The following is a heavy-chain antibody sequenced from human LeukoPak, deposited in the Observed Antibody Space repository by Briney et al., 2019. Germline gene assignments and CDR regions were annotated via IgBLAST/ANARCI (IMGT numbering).Heavy chain of an antibody. CDR3: ARELTVGATIDY. CDR2: IYGGGNS. Sequence: GGSLRLSCAASGFTFSTYYMSWVRQAPGKGLEWVSGIYGGGNSYYSESVTGRFTISRDNSRNTLHLQMNSLRGEDTAVYYCARELTVGATIDYWGQGTLVTVSS. D-gene: IGHD1-26*01. J-gene: IGHJ4*02. CDR1: GFTFSTYY. V-gene: IGHV3-66*02.